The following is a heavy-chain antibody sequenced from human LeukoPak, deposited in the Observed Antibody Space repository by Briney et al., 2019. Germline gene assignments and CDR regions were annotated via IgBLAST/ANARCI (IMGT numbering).Heavy chain of an antibody. D-gene: IGHD3-10*01. J-gene: IGHJ4*02. Sequence: PGGSLRLSCAASGFTFSSYGMHWVRQAPGKGLEWVAVIWYDGSNKYYADSAKGRFTISRDNSKNTLYLQMNSLRAEDTAVYYCARAEGYYGSGSYYSHPAWVIFDYWGQGTLVTVSS. CDR2: IWYDGSNK. CDR1: GFTFSSYG. V-gene: IGHV3-33*01. CDR3: ARAEGYYGSGSYYSHPAWVIFDY.